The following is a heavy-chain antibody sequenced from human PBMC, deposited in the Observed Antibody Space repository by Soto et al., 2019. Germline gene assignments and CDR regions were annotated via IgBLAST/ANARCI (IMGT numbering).Heavy chain of an antibody. CDR3: AWRYYGEYVYAFDI. V-gene: IGHV1-69*13. Sequence: SVKVSCKASGGTFSSYVISWVRQAPGQGLELMGGIIPIFGTANYAQKFQGRVTITADESTSTAYMELSSLRSEDTAAYHCAWRYYGEYVYAFDIRGQGTMVTVSS. J-gene: IGHJ3*02. CDR2: IIPIFGTA. CDR1: GGTFSSYV. D-gene: IGHD4-17*01.